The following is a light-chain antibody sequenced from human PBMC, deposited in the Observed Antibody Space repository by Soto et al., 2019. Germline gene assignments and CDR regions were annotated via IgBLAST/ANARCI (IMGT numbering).Light chain of an antibody. CDR1: QSISSY. CDR3: QQANSFPLT. V-gene: IGKV1-39*01. CDR2: AAS. Sequence: DIQMTQSPSSLSASVGDRVTITCRASQSISSYLNWYQQKPGKAPNLLIYAASSLQSGVPLRFSGSGSGTDFTLTISSLQPEDFTTYYCQQANSFPLTFGGGTKVEIK. J-gene: IGKJ4*01.